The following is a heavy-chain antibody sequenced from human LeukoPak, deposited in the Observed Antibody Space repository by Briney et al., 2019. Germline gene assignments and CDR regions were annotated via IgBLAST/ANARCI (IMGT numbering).Heavy chain of an antibody. Sequence: SQTLSLTCTVSGGSISSGGYYWSWIRQPPGKGLEWIGYIYHSGSTYYNPSLKSRVTISVDRSKNQFSLKLSSVTAADTAVYYCARDYSSGWSFDYWGQGTLVTVSS. CDR1: GGSISSGGYY. D-gene: IGHD6-19*01. J-gene: IGHJ4*02. V-gene: IGHV4-30-2*01. CDR2: IYHSGST. CDR3: ARDYSSGWSFDY.